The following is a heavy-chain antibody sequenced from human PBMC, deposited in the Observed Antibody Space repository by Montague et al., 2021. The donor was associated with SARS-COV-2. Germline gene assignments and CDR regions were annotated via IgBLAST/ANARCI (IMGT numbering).Heavy chain of an antibody. CDR3: ASLTLGYCSSTSCYSDWFDP. CDR2: INHSGST. Sequence: SETLSLTCTVSGGSISSYYWSWIRQPPGKGLEWIGEINHSGSTNYNPSLKSRVTISVDTSKNQFSLKLSSATAADTAVYYCASLTLGYCSSTSCYSDWFDPWGQGTLVTVSS. D-gene: IGHD2-2*02. J-gene: IGHJ5*02. V-gene: IGHV4-34*01. CDR1: GGSISSYY.